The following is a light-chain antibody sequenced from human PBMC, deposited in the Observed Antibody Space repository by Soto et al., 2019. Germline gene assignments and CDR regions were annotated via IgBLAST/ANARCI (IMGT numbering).Light chain of an antibody. J-gene: IGLJ2*01. V-gene: IGLV4-69*02. CDR2: VNSDGSH. CDR3: QTWGTGIVV. Sequence: QPVLTQSPSASASLGASVKLTCTLSSGPSSYAIAWHQQQPEKGPRYLMKVNSDGSHSKGDGIPDRFSGSSSGAERYLTISSLQSEDEADYSCQTWGTGIVVFGGGTKLTVL. CDR1: SGPSSYA.